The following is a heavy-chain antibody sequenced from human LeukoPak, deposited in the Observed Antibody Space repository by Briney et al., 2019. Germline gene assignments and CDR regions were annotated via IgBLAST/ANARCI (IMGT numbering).Heavy chain of an antibody. Sequence: GGSLRLSCAASGFTVSRNYMSWVRQAPGKGLEWVSVIYSGGRTYYADSVKGRFTISRDNSKNTLYLQMNSLRAGDTAVYYCARAGPSSSCDYWGQGTLVTVSS. V-gene: IGHV3-66*01. CDR1: GFTVSRNY. D-gene: IGHD6-13*01. J-gene: IGHJ4*02. CDR3: ARAGPSSSCDY. CDR2: IYSGGRT.